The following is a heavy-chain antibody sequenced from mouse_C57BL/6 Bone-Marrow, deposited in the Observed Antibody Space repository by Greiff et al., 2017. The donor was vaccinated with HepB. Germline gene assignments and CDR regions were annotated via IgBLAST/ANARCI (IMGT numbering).Heavy chain of an antibody. D-gene: IGHD1-1*01. CDR3: ARCLSTTVVATRYYAMDY. V-gene: IGHV1-53*01. CDR2: INPSNGGT. Sequence: QVQLQQSGTELVKPGASVKLSCKASGYTFTSYWMHWVKQSPGQGLEWIGNINPSNGGTNYNEKFKSKATLTVDKSSSTAYMQLSSLTSEDSAVYFCARCLSTTVVATRYYAMDYWGQGTSVTVSS. CDR1: GYTFTSYW. J-gene: IGHJ4*01.